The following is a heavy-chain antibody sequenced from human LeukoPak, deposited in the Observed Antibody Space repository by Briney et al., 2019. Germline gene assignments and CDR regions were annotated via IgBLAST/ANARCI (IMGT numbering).Heavy chain of an antibody. J-gene: IGHJ4*02. CDR3: ARDDYGSGSYYDY. V-gene: IGHV3-48*01. D-gene: IGHD3-10*01. Sequence: GGPLRLSCAASGFTFSSYSMNWVRQAPGKGLEWVSYISSSSSTIYYADSVKGRFTISRDNAKNSLYLQMNSLRAEDTAVYYCARDDYGSGSYYDYWGQGTLVTVSS. CDR2: ISSSSSTI. CDR1: GFTFSSYS.